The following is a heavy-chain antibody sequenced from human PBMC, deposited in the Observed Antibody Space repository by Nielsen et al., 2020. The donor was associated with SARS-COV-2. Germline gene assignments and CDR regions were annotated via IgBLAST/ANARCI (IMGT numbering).Heavy chain of an antibody. D-gene: IGHD6-19*01. Sequence: SETLSLTCTVSGGSISSSSYYWGRIRQPPGKGLEWIGSIYYSGSTYYNPSLKSRLTISVHTSKNQFSLELSSVTAADTAVYYCARHDSRTAVAGLPFDYWGQGTLVTVSS. CDR2: IYYSGST. CDR3: ARHDSRTAVAGLPFDY. CDR1: GGSISSSSYY. J-gene: IGHJ4*02. V-gene: IGHV4-39*01.